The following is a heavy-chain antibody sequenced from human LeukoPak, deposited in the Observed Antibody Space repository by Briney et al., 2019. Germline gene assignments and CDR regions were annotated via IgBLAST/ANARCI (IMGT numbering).Heavy chain of an antibody. CDR1: GGSISSYY. Sequence: SETLSLTCTVSGGSISSYYWSWIRQPPGKGLEWIGYIYYSGSTNYNPSLKSRVTISVDTSKNQFSLKLSSVTAADTAVYYCARDGGLTTVTTGGMDVWGQGTTVTVSS. D-gene: IGHD4-17*01. CDR2: IYYSGST. J-gene: IGHJ6*02. CDR3: ARDGGLTTVTTGGMDV. V-gene: IGHV4-59*01.